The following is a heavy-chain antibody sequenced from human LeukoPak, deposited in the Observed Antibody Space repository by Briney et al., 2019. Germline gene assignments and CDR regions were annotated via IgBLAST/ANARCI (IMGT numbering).Heavy chain of an antibody. Sequence: PSGTLSLTCDVSGGXISSSNWWSWVRQPPGKGLERIGEIYHSGSTNYNPSLKSRVTISVDKSKNQFSLKLSSVTAADTAVYYCARGGAAAGTDWFDPWGQGTLVTVSS. CDR1: GGXISSSNW. D-gene: IGHD6-13*01. J-gene: IGHJ5*02. CDR2: IYHSGST. V-gene: IGHV4-4*02. CDR3: ARGGAAAGTDWFDP.